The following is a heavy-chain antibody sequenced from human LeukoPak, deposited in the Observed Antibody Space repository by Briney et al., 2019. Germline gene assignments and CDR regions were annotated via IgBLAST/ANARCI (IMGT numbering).Heavy chain of an antibody. D-gene: IGHD2-15*01. Sequence: SSVKVSCKASVGTFISYAISWVRQAPGQGLEGMGGIIPIFGTANYAQKFQGRVTITADESTSTAYMELSSLRSEDTAVYYCARGFDCSGGSCYGVWFDPWGQGTLVTVSS. J-gene: IGHJ5*02. V-gene: IGHV1-69*01. CDR3: ARGFDCSGGSCYGVWFDP. CDR2: IIPIFGTA. CDR1: VGTFISYA.